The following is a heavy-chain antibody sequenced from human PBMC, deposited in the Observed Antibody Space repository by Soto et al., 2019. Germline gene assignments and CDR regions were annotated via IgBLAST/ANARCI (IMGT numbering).Heavy chain of an antibody. J-gene: IGHJ6*02. V-gene: IGHV5-10-1*01. CDR2: IDPSDSYT. CDR1: GDRITNYW. Sequence: PGESLAISGQVSGDRITNYWISWVRQMTGKGLTWMGRIDPSDSYTNYSPSFQGHVTISADKSISTAYLQWSSLKASDTAMYYCARQYEVVVIPRYYYYGMDVWRQGIAVTVS. D-gene: IGHD3-22*01. CDR3: ARQYEVVVIPRYYYYGMDV.